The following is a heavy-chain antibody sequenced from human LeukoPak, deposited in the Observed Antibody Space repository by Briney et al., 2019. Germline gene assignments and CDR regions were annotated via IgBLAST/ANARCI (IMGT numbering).Heavy chain of an antibody. Sequence: GGSLRLSCAASGFTFSSYWMSWVRQAPGKGLEWVANIKQDGSEKYYVDSVKGRFTISRDNAKNSLYLQMNSLRAEDAAMYYCARPYYDSSGSHFDYWGQGTLVTVSS. J-gene: IGHJ4*02. V-gene: IGHV3-7*01. D-gene: IGHD3-22*01. CDR2: IKQDGSEK. CDR3: ARPYYDSSGSHFDY. CDR1: GFTFSSYW.